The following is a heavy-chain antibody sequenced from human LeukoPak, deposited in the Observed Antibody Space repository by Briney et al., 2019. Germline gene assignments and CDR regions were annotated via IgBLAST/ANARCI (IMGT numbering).Heavy chain of an antibody. CDR2: IRSKANSYAT. V-gene: IGHV3-73*01. CDR1: GFTFSGSA. J-gene: IGHJ6*02. Sequence: GGSLRLSCAASGFTFSGSAMHWVRQASGKGLEWVGRIRSKANSYATAYAASVKGRFTISRDDSKNTAYPQMNSLKTEDTAVYYCTRRIIAARPDYYGMDVWGQGTTVTVSS. CDR3: TRRIIAARPDYYGMDV. D-gene: IGHD6-13*01.